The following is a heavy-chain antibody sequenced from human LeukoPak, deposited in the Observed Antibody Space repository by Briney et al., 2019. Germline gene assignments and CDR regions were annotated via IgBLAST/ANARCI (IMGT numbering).Heavy chain of an antibody. CDR3: AKDRAGNYDFWSGQYYFDY. D-gene: IGHD3-3*01. CDR1: GFTFSSYA. CDR2: ISGSGGST. Sequence: QPGGSLRLSCAASGFTFSSYAMSWVRQAPGKGLEWVSAISGSGGSTYYADSVKGRFTISRDNSKNTLYLQMNSLRAEDTAVYYCAKDRAGNYDFWSGQYYFDYWGQGTLVTVSS. V-gene: IGHV3-23*01. J-gene: IGHJ4*02.